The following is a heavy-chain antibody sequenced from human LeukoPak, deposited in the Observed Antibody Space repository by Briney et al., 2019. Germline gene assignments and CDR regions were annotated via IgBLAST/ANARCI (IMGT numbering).Heavy chain of an antibody. CDR2: IYYSGST. D-gene: IGHD6-13*01. CDR3: ARDRGIAAAGTDWFDP. CDR1: GGSISSGGYY. Sequence: PSQTLSLTCTVSGGSISSGGYYWRWIRQHPGKGLEWIGYIYYSGSTYYNPSLKSQVTISVDTSKNQFSLKLSSVTAADTAVYYCARDRGIAAAGTDWFDPWGQGTLVTVSS. J-gene: IGHJ5*02. V-gene: IGHV4-31*01.